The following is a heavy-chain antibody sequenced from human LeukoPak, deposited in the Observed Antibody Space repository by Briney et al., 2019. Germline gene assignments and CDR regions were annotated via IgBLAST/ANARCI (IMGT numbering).Heavy chain of an antibody. Sequence: PGGSLRLSRAASGFIFNKAWMNWVRQAPGKGPEWVGRIKSNNDGGTTDYASPVEGRFIISRDDSKNTLYLQMNRLIVDDTDIYYCTPVMVEDRGFWGQGTLVTVSS. D-gene: IGHD2-21*01. CDR1: GFIFNKAW. J-gene: IGHJ4*02. CDR2: IKSNNDGGTT. V-gene: IGHV3-15*01. CDR3: TPVMVEDRGF.